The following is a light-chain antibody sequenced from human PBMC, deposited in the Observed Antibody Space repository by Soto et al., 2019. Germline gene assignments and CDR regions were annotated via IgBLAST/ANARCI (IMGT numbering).Light chain of an antibody. J-gene: IGKJ3*01. V-gene: IGKV1-12*01. CDR2: DAS. Sequence: DIQMTQSPSSVSASVGDRVTITCRASQGISSWLAWYPQKPGKAPKLLIYDASSLHRGVPSRFSGSGSGTDVTPTINSLQPEDFATDYCQQANSFPFTFGPWTKVDIK. CDR3: QQANSFPFT. CDR1: QGISSW.